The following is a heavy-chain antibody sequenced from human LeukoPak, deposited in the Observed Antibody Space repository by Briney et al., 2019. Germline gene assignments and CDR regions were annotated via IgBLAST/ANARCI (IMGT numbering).Heavy chain of an antibody. CDR1: GGTFSSYA. CDR3: ARDSKRSLGYCSGGSCYYGGY. V-gene: IGHV1-69*13. J-gene: IGHJ4*02. Sequence: ASVKVSCTASGGTFSSYAISWVRQAPGQGLEWMGGIIPIFGTANYAQKFQGRVTITADESTSTAYMELSSLRSEDTAVYYCARDSKRSLGYCSGGSCYYGGYWGQGTLVTVSS. D-gene: IGHD2-15*01. CDR2: IIPIFGTA.